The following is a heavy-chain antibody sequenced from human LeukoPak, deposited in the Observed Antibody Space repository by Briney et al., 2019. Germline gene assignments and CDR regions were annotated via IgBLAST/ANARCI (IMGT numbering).Heavy chain of an antibody. CDR2: IWYDGSNK. CDR3: ARDLLGYYDFWSGSKNYYYYGMDV. Sequence: PGGSLRLSCAASGFTFSSYGMPWVRQAPGKGLEWVAVIWYDGSNKYYADSVKGRFTISRDNSKNTLYLQMNSLRAEDTAVYYCARDLLGYYDFWSGSKNYYYYGMDVWGQGTTVTVSS. J-gene: IGHJ6*02. CDR1: GFTFSSYG. D-gene: IGHD3-3*01. V-gene: IGHV3-33*01.